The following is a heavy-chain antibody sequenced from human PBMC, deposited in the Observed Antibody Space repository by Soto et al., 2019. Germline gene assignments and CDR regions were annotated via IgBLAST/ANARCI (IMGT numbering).Heavy chain of an antibody. J-gene: IGHJ4*02. D-gene: IGHD1-1*01. V-gene: IGHV5-51*01. Sequence: LGESLKISCKASGYIFTNSWIAWVRQMPGQGLEWMGIFYSGDSDTRYSPSFQGQVTLSADKSISTAYLQWSSLKASDTAIYYCARTGRTGDYFDYWGQGTLVTVSS. CDR3: ARTGRTGDYFDY. CDR2: FYSGDSDT. CDR1: GYIFTNSW.